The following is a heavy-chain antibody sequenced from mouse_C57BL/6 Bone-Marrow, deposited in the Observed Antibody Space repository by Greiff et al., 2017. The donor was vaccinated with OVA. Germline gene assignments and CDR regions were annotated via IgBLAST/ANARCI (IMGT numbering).Heavy chain of an antibody. J-gene: IGHJ2*01. CDR3: ARQGKRTTVVATDYFDY. CDR2: ISSDSSTI. CDR1: GFTFSDYG. V-gene: IGHV5-17*01. D-gene: IGHD1-1*01. Sequence: EVMLVESGGGLVKPGGSLKLSCAASGFTFSDYGMHWVRQAPGKGLEWVAYISSDSSTIYYADTVKGRFTISRDNAKNTLFLQMTSLRSEDSAMYYCARQGKRTTVVATDYFDYWGQGTTLTVSS.